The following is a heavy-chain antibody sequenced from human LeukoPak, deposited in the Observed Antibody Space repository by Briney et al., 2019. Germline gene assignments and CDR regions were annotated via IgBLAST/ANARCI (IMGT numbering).Heavy chain of an antibody. CDR1: GSTFSSYW. D-gene: IGHD3-22*01. J-gene: IGHJ5*02. CDR3: YNFPMILPPAVDP. V-gene: IGHV3-7*03. Sequence: PGGSLRLSCAVSGSTFSSYWMSWVRQAPGKGLEWVANIKQDGRDKYYADSVKGRFSISRENAKDSLYLQMNSLRAEDTAVYYCYNFPMILPPAVDPWGQGTLVTVSS. CDR2: IKQDGRDK.